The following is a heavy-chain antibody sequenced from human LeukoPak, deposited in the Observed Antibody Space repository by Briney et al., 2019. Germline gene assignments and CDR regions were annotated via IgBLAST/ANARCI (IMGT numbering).Heavy chain of an antibody. Sequence: GSLRLSCAASGFNFSTYWMSWVRQAPGKGLEWVANIKQDGSEKYYVDSVRGRFTISRDNAKNSLYLQMNSLRAEDTAVYYCGSGSTWLPRGQGTLVTVSS. CDR3: GSGSTWLP. D-gene: IGHD6-13*01. V-gene: IGHV3-7*01. J-gene: IGHJ4*02. CDR2: IKQDGSEK. CDR1: GFNFSTYW.